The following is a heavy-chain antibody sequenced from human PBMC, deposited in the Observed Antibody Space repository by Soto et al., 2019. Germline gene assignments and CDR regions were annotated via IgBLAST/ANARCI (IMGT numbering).Heavy chain of an antibody. CDR3: ATTNNLMYYDFWRGPLEY. D-gene: IGHD3-3*01. V-gene: IGHV1-69*06. CDR2: IIPIFGTA. CDR1: GCTFSSYA. J-gene: IGHJ4*02. Sequence: ASVKVSCKASGCTFSSYAISWVRQAPGQGLEWMGGIIPIFGTANYAQKFQGRVTITADKSTSTAYMELSSLRSEDTAVYYCATTNNLMYYDFWRGPLEYWGQGT.